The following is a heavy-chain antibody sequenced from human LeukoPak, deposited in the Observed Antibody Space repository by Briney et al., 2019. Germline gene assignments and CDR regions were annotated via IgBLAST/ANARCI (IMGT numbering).Heavy chain of an antibody. CDR3: ARVAKERVGGVYYFDY. V-gene: IGHV3-13*01. CDR1: GFTFIDYD. J-gene: IGHJ4*02. D-gene: IGHD1-1*01. CDR2: IGTAGDT. Sequence: PGGSLRLSCAASGFTFIDYDMHWVRQATGKGLEWVSAIGTAGDTYYTGSVKGRFTISRENAKNSLYLQMNSLRAGDTAVYYCARVAKERVGGVYYFDYWGQGTLVTVSS.